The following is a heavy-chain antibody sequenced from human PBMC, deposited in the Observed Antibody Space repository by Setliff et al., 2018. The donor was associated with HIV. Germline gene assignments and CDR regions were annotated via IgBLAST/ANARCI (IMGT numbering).Heavy chain of an antibody. CDR1: GGSITSGGYY. J-gene: IGHJ6*03. V-gene: IGHV4-31*03. CDR2: IVYSGRT. CDR3: ARLGGTEQQLDGYYYYYMDV. Sequence: SETLSLTCTVSGGSITSGGYYWSWIRQHPGKGLEWIGYIVYSGRTYYNPSLKSRVSISVDASKNQFSLRLTSVTAADTAVYYCARLGGTEQQLDGYYYYYMDVWGKGTTVTVSS. D-gene: IGHD6-13*01.